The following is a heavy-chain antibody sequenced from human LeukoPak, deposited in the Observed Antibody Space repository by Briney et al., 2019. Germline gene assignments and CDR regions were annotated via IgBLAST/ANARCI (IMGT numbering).Heavy chain of an antibody. CDR3: AKARILSNSWYIFDY. V-gene: IGHV1-8*03. D-gene: IGHD6-13*01. CDR2: INPKSGNT. J-gene: IGHJ4*02. Sequence: ASVKVSCKASGYTFTRYDINWVRLATGQGLEWMGWINPKSGNTGHAQKFQGRVTITRDTSISTVYMELSSLRAEDTAVFYCAKARILSNSWYIFDYWGQGTLVTVSS. CDR1: GYTFTRYD.